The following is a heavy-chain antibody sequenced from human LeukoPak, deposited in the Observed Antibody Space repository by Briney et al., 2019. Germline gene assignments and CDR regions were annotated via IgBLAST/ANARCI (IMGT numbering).Heavy chain of an antibody. V-gene: IGHV3-9*01. CDR2: ISWNSGSI. Sequence: HPGGSLRLSCAASGFTFDDYAMDWVRQAPGEGLEWGSGISWNSGSIGYADSVRGRFTISRDNAKNSLYLQMNSLRAEDTALYYCAKDRGSGWYYFDYWGQGTLVTVSS. J-gene: IGHJ4*02. D-gene: IGHD6-19*01. CDR3: AKDRGSGWYYFDY. CDR1: GFTFDDYA.